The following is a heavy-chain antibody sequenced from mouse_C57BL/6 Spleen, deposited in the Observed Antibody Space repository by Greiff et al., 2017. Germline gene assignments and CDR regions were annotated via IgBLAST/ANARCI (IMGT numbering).Heavy chain of an antibody. D-gene: IGHD2-3*01. CDR2: ISYDGSN. J-gene: IGHJ2*01. Sequence: ESGPGLVKPSQSLSLTCSVTGYSITSGYYWNWIRQFPGNKLEWMGYISYDGSNNYNPSLKNRISITRDTSKNQFFLKLNSVTTEDTATYYCAREGADGYYYFDYWGQGTTLTVSS. CDR3: AREGADGYYYFDY. V-gene: IGHV3-6*01. CDR1: GYSITSGYY.